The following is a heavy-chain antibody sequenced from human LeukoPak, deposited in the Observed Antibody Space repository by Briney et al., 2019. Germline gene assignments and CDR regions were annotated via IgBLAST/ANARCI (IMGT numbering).Heavy chain of an antibody. CDR3: ARLGYCSGGSCYTADGYMDD. Sequence: PSETLSLTCTVSGGSISRRSYYWGWIRQPPGKGLGWIGNIYYDGSTYYNPSLKSRATISVDTSKNQFSLKLSSVTAADTAVYYCARLGYCSGGSCYTADGYMDDWGKGTTVTVSS. CDR1: GGSISRRSYY. D-gene: IGHD2-15*01. CDR2: IYYDGST. V-gene: IGHV4-39*07. J-gene: IGHJ6*03.